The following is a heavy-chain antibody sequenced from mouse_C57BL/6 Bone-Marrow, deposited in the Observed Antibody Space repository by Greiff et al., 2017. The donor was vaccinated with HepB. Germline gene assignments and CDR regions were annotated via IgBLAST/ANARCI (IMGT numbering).Heavy chain of an antibody. V-gene: IGHV1-64*01. CDR2: IHPNSGST. CDR1: GYTFTSYW. Sequence: QVQLQQPGAELVKPGASVKLSCKASGYTFTSYWMHWVKQRPGQGLEWIGMIHPNSGSTNYNEKFKSKATLTVDKSSSTAYMQHSSLTSEDSAVYYCARGGVYPFYFDYWGQGTALTVSS. J-gene: IGHJ2*01. D-gene: IGHD1-3*01. CDR3: ARGGVYPFYFDY.